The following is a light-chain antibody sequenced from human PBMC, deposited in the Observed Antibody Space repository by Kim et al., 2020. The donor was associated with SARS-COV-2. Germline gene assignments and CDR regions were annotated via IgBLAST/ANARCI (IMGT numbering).Light chain of an antibody. V-gene: IGLV1-40*01. CDR2: ANS. CDR1: SSNIGAGYH. CDR3: QSFDSRLTGWA. Sequence: RVTMSCTGSSSNIGAGYHVHWYQQLPGTAPRLIIYANSNRPSGVPDRFSGSNSGTSASLAITGLQAEDEADYYCQSFDSRLTGWAFGGGTQLTVL. J-gene: IGLJ2*01.